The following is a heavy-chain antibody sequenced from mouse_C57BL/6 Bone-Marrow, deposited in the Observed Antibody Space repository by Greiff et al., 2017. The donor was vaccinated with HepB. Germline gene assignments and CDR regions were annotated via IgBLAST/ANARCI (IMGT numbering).Heavy chain of an antibody. V-gene: IGHV1-63*01. D-gene: IGHD2-4*01. CDR2: IYPGGGYT. CDR3: ASGYDYGYFDY. J-gene: IGHJ2*01. Sequence: VQLQQSGAELVRPGTSVKMSCKASGYTFTNYWIGWAKQRPGHGLEWMGDIYPGGGYTNYNEKFKGKATLTTDKSSSTAYMQFSSLTSEDSAIYYCASGYDYGYFDYWGQGTTLTVSS. CDR1: GYTFTNYW.